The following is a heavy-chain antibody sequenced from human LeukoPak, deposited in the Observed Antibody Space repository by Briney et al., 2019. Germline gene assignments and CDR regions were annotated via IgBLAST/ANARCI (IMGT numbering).Heavy chain of an antibody. CDR3: AKDRHYDSSGYSFDY. CDR2: ISWNSGSI. Sequence: GRSLRLSCAASGFTFDDYAMPWVRQAPGKGLEWVSGISWNSGSIGYADSVKGRFTISRDNAKNSLYLQMNSLRAEDTALYYCAKDRHYDSSGYSFDYWGQGTLVTVSS. V-gene: IGHV3-9*01. D-gene: IGHD3-22*01. CDR1: GFTFDDYA. J-gene: IGHJ4*02.